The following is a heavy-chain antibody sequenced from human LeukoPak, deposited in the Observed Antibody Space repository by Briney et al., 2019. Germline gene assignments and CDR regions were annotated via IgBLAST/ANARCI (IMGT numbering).Heavy chain of an antibody. CDR3: AKVGYYDILTGYSPLAH. J-gene: IGHJ4*02. Sequence: PGGSLRLSCAASGFTFSSYAMSWVRQAPGKGLEWVAVISYDGSNKYHADSVKGRFTISRDNSKNTLYLQMNSLRAEDTAVYYCAKVGYYDILTGYSPLAHWGQGTLVTVSS. V-gene: IGHV3-30*18. D-gene: IGHD3-9*01. CDR1: GFTFSSYA. CDR2: ISYDGSNK.